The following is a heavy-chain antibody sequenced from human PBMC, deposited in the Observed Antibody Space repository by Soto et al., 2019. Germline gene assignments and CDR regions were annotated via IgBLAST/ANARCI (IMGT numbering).Heavy chain of an antibody. Sequence: QVQLVQSGAEVKKPESPVKVSCKAPGGTFSTYAISWVRQAPGQGLEWMGGIIPMFGTANYAQRFQDRVTITEDASTNTVYMELSSLRSEDTAVYFCASGIQLWLRRINNGYSGWGQGTLVTVSS. CDR3: ASGIQLWLRRINNGYSG. V-gene: IGHV1-69*12. CDR2: IIPMFGTA. D-gene: IGHD5-18*01. J-gene: IGHJ4*02. CDR1: GGTFSTYA.